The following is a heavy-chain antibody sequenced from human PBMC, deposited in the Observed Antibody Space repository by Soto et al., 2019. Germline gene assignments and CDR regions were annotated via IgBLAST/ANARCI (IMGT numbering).Heavy chain of an antibody. J-gene: IGHJ4*02. CDR1: GFTFSNYW. CDR3: GTTFEY. Sequence: GGSLRLSCAASGFTFSNYWIHWVRQVPGEGLVWVSSINNDGSRTWYADSVRGRIAMSRDNARNSVSLQMNSLRAEDTAVYYCGTTFEYWGQGALVTVSS. V-gene: IGHV3-74*01. D-gene: IGHD1-26*01. CDR2: INNDGSRT.